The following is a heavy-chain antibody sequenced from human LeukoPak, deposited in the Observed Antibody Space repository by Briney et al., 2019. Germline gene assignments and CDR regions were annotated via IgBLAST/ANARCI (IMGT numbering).Heavy chain of an antibody. CDR2: RYHSGNT. D-gene: IGHD2-21*02. CDR1: GYSISSGYY. J-gene: IGHJ4*02. V-gene: IGHV4-38-2*02. CDR3: ARDGGDWGQN. Sequence: SETLSLTCAVSGYSISSGYYWAWIRQTPGKGLEWIGSRYHSGNTYYNPSLESRVTISLDTSKNQFSLKLTSVTAADTAVYYCARDGGDWGQNWGQGTLVTVSS.